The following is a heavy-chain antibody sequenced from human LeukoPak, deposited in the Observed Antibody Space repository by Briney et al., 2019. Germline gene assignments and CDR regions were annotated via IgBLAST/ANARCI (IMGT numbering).Heavy chain of an antibody. CDR1: GGSISSSDYY. CDR2: IYTSGST. D-gene: IGHD3-16*01. J-gene: IGHJ4*02. CDR3: ARGPTFIDY. V-gene: IGHV4-61*02. Sequence: SETLSLTCTVSGGSISSSDYYWGWIRQPPGKGLEWIGRIYTSGSTNYNPSLKSRVTMSVDTSKNQFSLKLSSVTAADTAVYYCARGPTFIDYWGQGTLVTVSS.